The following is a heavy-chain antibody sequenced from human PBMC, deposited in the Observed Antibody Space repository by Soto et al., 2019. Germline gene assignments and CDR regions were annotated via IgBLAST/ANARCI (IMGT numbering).Heavy chain of an antibody. CDR3: ARRVVGDYGDYEVGGGWFDP. CDR2: IYYSGST. Sequence: QLQLQESGPGLVKPSETLSLTCTVSGGSISSSSYYWGWIRQPPGKGLEWIGSIYYSGSTYYNPSLKSRVTISVDTSKNQFSLKLSSVTAADTAVYYCARRVVGDYGDYEVGGGWFDPWGQGTLVTVSS. V-gene: IGHV4-39*01. D-gene: IGHD4-17*01. CDR1: GGSISSSSYY. J-gene: IGHJ5*02.